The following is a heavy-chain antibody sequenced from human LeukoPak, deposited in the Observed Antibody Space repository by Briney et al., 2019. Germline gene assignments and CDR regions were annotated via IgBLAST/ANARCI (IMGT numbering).Heavy chain of an antibody. J-gene: IGHJ4*02. CDR3: ATGAPGSGSYFDY. CDR1: GVSFSGYF. CDR2: ITHGGRT. Sequence: SETLSLTCAVQGVSFSGYFWSWIRQPPGKGLEWIGEITHGGRTNYSPSLKSRVTISIDASKNQFSLKLTSVIAADAAVYYCATGAPGSGSYFDYWGQGALVTVSS. D-gene: IGHD3-10*01. V-gene: IGHV4-34*01.